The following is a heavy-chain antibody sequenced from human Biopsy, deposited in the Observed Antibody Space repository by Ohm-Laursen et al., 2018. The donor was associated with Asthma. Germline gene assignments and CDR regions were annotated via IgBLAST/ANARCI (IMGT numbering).Heavy chain of an antibody. CDR3: AKERYYDFWSGYPI. Sequence: SLRLSCAASGFTFSSYGMHRVRQAPGKGLEWVAVISYDGSNKYYADSVKGRFTISRDNSKNTLYLQMNSLRAEDTAVYYCAKERYYDFWSGYPIWGQGTMVTVSS. CDR2: ISYDGSNK. D-gene: IGHD3-3*01. J-gene: IGHJ3*02. CDR1: GFTFSSYG. V-gene: IGHV3-30*18.